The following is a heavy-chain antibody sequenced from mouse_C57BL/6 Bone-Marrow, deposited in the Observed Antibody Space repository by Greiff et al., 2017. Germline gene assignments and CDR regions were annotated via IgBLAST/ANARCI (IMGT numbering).Heavy chain of an antibody. V-gene: IGHV1-82*01. Sequence: SGPELVKPGASVKISCKASGYAFSSSWMNWVKPRPGQGLEWIGRIYPGDGDTNYNGKFKGKATLTAAKSSSTAYMQLSSLTSEDSAVYFCARSGGYYYGSSYGYFDVWGTGTTVTVSS. CDR1: GYAFSSSW. D-gene: IGHD1-1*01. CDR3: ARSGGYYYGSSYGYFDV. CDR2: IYPGDGDT. J-gene: IGHJ1*03.